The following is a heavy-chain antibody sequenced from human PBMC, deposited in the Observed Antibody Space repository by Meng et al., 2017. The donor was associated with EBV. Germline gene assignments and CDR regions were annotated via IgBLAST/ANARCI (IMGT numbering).Heavy chain of an antibody. V-gene: IGHV1-3*01. J-gene: IGHJ4*02. D-gene: IGHD2-21*01. CDR1: GYAFTSYI. CDR2: INVGVGYT. CDR3: VRGPPVGVPGPGDY. Sequence: QVQLGQVGAEGKNPGASVKVSCKASGYAFTSYILHWVRQAPGQRLEWMGWINVGVGYTKYSQKFQGRVTISSDTSATTGYMELSSLRSEDTAVYYCVRGPPVGVPGPGDYWGQGTLVTVSS.